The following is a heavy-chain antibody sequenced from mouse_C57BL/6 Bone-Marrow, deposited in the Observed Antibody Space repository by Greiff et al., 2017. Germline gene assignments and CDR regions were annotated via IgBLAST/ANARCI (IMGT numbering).Heavy chain of an antibody. V-gene: IGHV1-26*01. CDR2: INPNNGGT. CDR3: ARGRLRRDYFDY. CDR1: GYTFTDYY. J-gene: IGHJ2*01. Sequence: VQLQQSGPELVKPGASVKISCKASGYTFTDYYMNWVKQSHGKSLEWIGDINPNNGGTSYNQKFKGKATLTVDKSSSTAYMELRSLTSEDSAVXYCARGRLRRDYFDYWGQGTTLTVSS. D-gene: IGHD2-4*01.